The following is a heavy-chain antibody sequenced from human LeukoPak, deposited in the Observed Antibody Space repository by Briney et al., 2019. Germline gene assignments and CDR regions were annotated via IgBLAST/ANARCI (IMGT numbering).Heavy chain of an antibody. V-gene: IGHV4-61*02. D-gene: IGHD2-2*02. J-gene: IGHJ4*02. CDR1: GGSISSGYYY. CDR2: MYTSGST. Sequence: SQTLSLTCTVSGGSISSGYYYWSWIRQPAGKGLEWIGRMYTSGSTEYNPSLNSRVTISVNTSKNQFSLKLSSVTAADTAVYYCTRSRERYCTSGSCYIDLQARWGQGTLVTVSS. CDR3: TRSRERYCTSGSCYIDLQAR.